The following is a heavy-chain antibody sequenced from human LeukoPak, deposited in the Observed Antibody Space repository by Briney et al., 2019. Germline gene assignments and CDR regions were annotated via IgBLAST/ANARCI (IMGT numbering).Heavy chain of an antibody. CDR1: GFTVSTNNY. CDR3: AREISRFGI. D-gene: IGHD3-16*01. J-gene: IGHJ4*02. V-gene: IGHV3-66*01. CDR2: IYTGGTT. Sequence: GGSLRLSCAASGFTVSTNNYMYLVRQAPGKGLEWVSSIYTGGTTYYADSVKGRFTISRDDPKNTLYLQMNSLRADDTAVYYCAREISRFGIWGQGTLVTVSS.